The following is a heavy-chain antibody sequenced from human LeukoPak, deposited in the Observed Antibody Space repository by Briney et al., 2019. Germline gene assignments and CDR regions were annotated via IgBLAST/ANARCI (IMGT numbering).Heavy chain of an antibody. CDR3: ARTNSHCGGDCYSFHY. J-gene: IGHJ4*02. V-gene: IGHV4-34*01. CDR2: INHSGTT. D-gene: IGHD2-21*02. CDR1: GGSFSGSY. Sequence: SEILSLTCSVSGGSFSGSYWSWIRQPPGKGLEWIGEINHSGTTNYNPSLASRVTVSVDTSKNQFSLNLTSVTAADTAVYYCARTNSHCGGDCYSFHYWGQGTLVTVSS.